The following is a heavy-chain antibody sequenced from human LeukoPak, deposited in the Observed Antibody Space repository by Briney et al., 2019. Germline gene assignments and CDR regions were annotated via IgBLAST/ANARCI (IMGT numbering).Heavy chain of an antibody. CDR2: INPNSGGT. CDR3: ARDQGYSSGWSSFRYYHYMDV. Sequence: RASVKVSCKASGYTFTGYYMHWVRQAPGQGLEWMGWINPNSGGTNYAQKFQGRVTMTRDTSISTAYMELSRLRSDDTAVYYCARDQGYSSGWSSFRYYHYMDVWGKGTTVTVSS. V-gene: IGHV1-2*02. CDR1: GYTFTGYY. J-gene: IGHJ6*03. D-gene: IGHD6-19*01.